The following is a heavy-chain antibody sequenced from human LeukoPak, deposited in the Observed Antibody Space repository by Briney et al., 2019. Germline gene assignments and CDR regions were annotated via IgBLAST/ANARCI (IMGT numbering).Heavy chain of an antibody. V-gene: IGHV1-46*01. CDR2: INPSGGST. D-gene: IGHD6-13*01. J-gene: IGHJ4*02. Sequence: AAVKVSCKASGYTFTIYYIHWVRQAPGQGREWMGVINPSGGSTSYAQKVQGRVTMPRDTSTSTVYMELSRLRSEDTAVYYGARGTGGAAGNPGLYWGQGTLVTVSS. CDR1: GYTFTIYY. CDR3: ARGTGGAAGNPGLY.